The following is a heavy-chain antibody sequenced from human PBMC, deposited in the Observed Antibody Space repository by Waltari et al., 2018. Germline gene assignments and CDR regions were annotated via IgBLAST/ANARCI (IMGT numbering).Heavy chain of an antibody. CDR3: AKLPAFNRYYYYYMDV. D-gene: IGHD2-2*01. V-gene: IGHV3-23*04. CDR2: ISGSGGST. CDR1: GFTFSSYA. Sequence: EVQLVESGGGLVQPGGSLRLSCAASGFTFSSYAMSWVRQAPGKGLEWVSAISGSGGSTYYADSVKGRFTISRDNSKNTLYLQMNSLRAEDTAVYYCAKLPAFNRYYYYYMDVWGKGTTVTVSS. J-gene: IGHJ6*03.